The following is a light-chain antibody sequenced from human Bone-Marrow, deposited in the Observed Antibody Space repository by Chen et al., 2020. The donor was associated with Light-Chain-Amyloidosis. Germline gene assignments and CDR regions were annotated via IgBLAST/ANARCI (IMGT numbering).Light chain of an antibody. Sequence: SYVLTQPSSVSVAPGQTATIACGGNNIGSPSVHWYQQTPGQAPLLVVYYDSDRPSGIPERLSGSNSGNTATLTISRVEAGDEAAYYCQVWDRSSDRPVFGGGTKLTVL. J-gene: IGLJ3*02. CDR2: YDS. CDR3: QVWDRSSDRPV. V-gene: IGLV3-21*02. CDR1: NIGSPS.